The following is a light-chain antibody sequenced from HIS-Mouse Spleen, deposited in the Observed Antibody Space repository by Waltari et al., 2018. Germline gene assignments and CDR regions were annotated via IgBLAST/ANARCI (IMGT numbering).Light chain of an antibody. J-gene: IGLJ1*01. CDR2: DVS. CDR1: VREAGGYNY. CDR3: CSYAGSYTGV. Sequence: PALTHPRAVSGSPGQPVTIHCTGPVREAGGYNYVSCDQPPPGKAPKHLIYDVSKRPSGVPVRFSGSKSGNTASLTISGLQAEDEADYYCCSYAGSYTGVFGAGTKVTVL. V-gene: IGLV2-11*01.